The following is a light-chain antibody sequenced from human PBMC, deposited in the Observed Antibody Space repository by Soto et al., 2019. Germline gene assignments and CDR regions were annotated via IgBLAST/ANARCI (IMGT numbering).Light chain of an antibody. Sequence: QSVLTQPPSVSGAPGQRVTISCTGSSSNIGAGYDVHWYQQLPGTAPKLLIYGNSNRPSGVPDRFSGSKSGTSASLAITGLQADDEADYYCPSYDSSLRVVFGGGTKLTVL. CDR1: SSNIGAGYD. V-gene: IGLV1-40*01. J-gene: IGLJ2*01. CDR3: PSYDSSLRVV. CDR2: GNS.